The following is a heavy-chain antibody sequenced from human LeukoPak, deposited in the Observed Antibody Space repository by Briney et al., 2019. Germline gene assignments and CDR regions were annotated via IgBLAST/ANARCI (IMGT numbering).Heavy chain of an antibody. V-gene: IGHV3-74*01. D-gene: IGHD4-17*01. CDR2: IKKDGTST. CDR1: GFTFSSYW. J-gene: IGHJ4*02. CDR3: ARADDDYYFDY. Sequence: GGSLRLSCAGSGFTFSSYWIHWVRQAPGKGLVWLSRIKKDGTSTSYADSVQGRFTISRDNAKNTVYVQMSSLRAEDTAVYYCARADDDYYFDYWGQGTLVTVSS.